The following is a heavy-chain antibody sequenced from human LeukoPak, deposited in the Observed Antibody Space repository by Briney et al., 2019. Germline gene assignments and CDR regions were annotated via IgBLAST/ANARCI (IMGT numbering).Heavy chain of an antibody. V-gene: IGHV4-4*07. J-gene: IGHJ4*02. CDR3: AREQTQWINGGSYPYYFDY. CDR2: IYSSETA. CDR1: GGSISSYY. D-gene: IGHD1-26*01. Sequence: SETLSLTCTVSGGSISSYYWSWIRQPPGKGLEWIGRIYSSETANYNPSLKSRVTLSLDTSKSQFSLRLNSVTAADTAVYYCAREQTQWINGGSYPYYFDYWGQGTLVTVSS.